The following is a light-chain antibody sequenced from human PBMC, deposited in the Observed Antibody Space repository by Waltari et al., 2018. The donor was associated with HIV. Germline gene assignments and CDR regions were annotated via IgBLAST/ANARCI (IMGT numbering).Light chain of an antibody. Sequence: QSVVTQPPSASGTPGQRVTISCSGSGSTLGTYFVHWYQHFPGPAPKLLIYMNDQRPSGVPGRFSGSQSGTSASLAISGLQYDDEADYYCAVWDDSLGGAVFGGGTKLTVL. J-gene: IGLJ2*01. CDR3: AVWDDSLGGAV. CDR1: GSTLGTYF. V-gene: IGLV1-47*01. CDR2: MND.